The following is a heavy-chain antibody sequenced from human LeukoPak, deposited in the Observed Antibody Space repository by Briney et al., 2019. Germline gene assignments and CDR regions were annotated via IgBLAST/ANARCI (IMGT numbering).Heavy chain of an antibody. V-gene: IGHV1-24*01. CDR1: GHSLTELS. CDR2: FDPESGET. J-gene: IGHJ6*04. Sequence: ASVKVSCKVSGHSLTELSMHWVRQAPGKGLEWMGGFDPESGETVYAQKFQARFTMTEGAPTDIVYMELSSLTLEDTAVYYCASLLCYGDLIDHFGMDVWGKGTTVIVSS. CDR3: ASLLCYGDLIDHFGMDV. D-gene: IGHD3-10*01.